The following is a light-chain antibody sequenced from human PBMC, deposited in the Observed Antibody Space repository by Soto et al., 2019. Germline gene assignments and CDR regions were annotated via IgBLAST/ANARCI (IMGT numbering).Light chain of an antibody. CDR1: NDYTTYA. CDR2: INYDGTH. CDR3: QSLGTGIQV. J-gene: IGLJ3*02. Sequence: QLVLTQSPSASGSLGASVRLTCTLSNDYTTYAIAWHQQQSEKGPRFLMKINYDGTHSKGDGFSDRFSGSSSGPERHLTISSLQSEDEADYYCQSLGTGIQVFGGGTKVTVL. V-gene: IGLV4-69*01.